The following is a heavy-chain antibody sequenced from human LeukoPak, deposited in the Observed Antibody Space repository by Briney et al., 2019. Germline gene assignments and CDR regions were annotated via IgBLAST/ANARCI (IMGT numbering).Heavy chain of an antibody. V-gene: IGHV4-61*01. Sequence: SETLSLTCTVSGGSVNVGSYYWTWIRQPPGKGLEWIGYIYSSGSTNYNPSLKSRVTISLDTSKNQFSLRLSSVTAADTVVYYCARDGDYWGQGTLVTVSS. CDR2: IYSSGST. CDR3: ARDGDY. CDR1: GGSVNVGSYY. J-gene: IGHJ4*02.